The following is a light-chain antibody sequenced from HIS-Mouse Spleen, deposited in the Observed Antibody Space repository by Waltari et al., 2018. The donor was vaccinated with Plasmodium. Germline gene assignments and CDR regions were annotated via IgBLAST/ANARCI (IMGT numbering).Light chain of an antibody. CDR1: QSVGSN. V-gene: IGKV3-15*01. CDR3: QQYNNWSFT. Sequence: EIVMTQSPATLSVSPGERATLPCRASQSVGSNLAWYQKKPGQAPRLLIYGASPRATGITARVSGSGSETEFTLTVSSLQSEDFAVYYCQQYNNWSFTFGPGTKVDIK. J-gene: IGKJ3*01. CDR2: GAS.